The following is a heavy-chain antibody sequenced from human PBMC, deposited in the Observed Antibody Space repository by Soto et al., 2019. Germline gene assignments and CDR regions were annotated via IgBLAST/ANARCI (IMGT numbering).Heavy chain of an antibody. Sequence: QLQLQESGPGLVKPSETLSLTCTVSGGSISSSSYYWGWIRQPPGKGLELIGSIYSSGSTYYNPSLTSRGTISVDTSKNQFSLKLSSVTAADTAVYYCARRTTVGACEIWGQGTMVTVSS. CDR1: GGSISSSSYY. V-gene: IGHV4-39*01. CDR2: IYSSGST. D-gene: IGHD4-4*01. J-gene: IGHJ3*02. CDR3: ARRTTVGACEI.